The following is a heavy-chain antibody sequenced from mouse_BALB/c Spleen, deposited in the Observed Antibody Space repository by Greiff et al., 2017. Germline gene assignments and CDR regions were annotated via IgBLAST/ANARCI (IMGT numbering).Heavy chain of an antibody. V-gene: IGHV1-15*01. CDR3: TRREPFAY. Sequence: VQLVESGAELVRPGASVTLSCKASGYTFTDYEMHWVKQTPVHGLEWIGAIDPETGGTAYNQKFKGKATLTADKSSSTAYMELRSLTSEDSAVYYCTRREPFAYWGQGTLVTVSA. CDR2: IDPETGGT. CDR1: GYTFTDYE. J-gene: IGHJ3*01.